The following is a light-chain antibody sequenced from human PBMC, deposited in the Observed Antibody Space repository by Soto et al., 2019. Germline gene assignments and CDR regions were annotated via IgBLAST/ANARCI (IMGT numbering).Light chain of an antibody. CDR1: SSDVGGYNY. Sequence: QSALTQPASVSGSPGQSITISCTGTSSDVGGYNYVSWYQQHPGKAPKLMIYEVSNRPSGVSNRFSGSKSGNTASLTISGLQAEDEADYYCSSYPSSSTGYVLGNGTKVT. CDR2: EVS. J-gene: IGLJ1*01. V-gene: IGLV2-14*01. CDR3: SSYPSSSTGYV.